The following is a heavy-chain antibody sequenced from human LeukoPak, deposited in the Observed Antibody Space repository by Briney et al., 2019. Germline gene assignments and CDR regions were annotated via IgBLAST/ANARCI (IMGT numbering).Heavy chain of an antibody. Sequence: SETLSLTCTVTSGSISSGGYFWTWIRQLPGKGLEWIGYISEIYDSAKTFYTPSLKSRVTVSLDTSKNQFSLKLSSVTAADTAVYYCARGIYCGGSCYSGTDYWGQGTLVTVSS. J-gene: IGHJ4*02. CDR3: ARGIYCGGSCYSGTDY. V-gene: IGHV4-31*03. CDR2: ISEIYDSAKT. CDR1: SGSISSGGYF. D-gene: IGHD2-15*01.